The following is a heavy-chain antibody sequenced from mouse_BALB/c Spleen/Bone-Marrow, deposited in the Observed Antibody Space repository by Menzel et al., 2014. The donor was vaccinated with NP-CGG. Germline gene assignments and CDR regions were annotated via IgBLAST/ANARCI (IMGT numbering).Heavy chain of an antibody. CDR3: ARSAYYGNYGGY. V-gene: IGHV1-84*02. CDR2: IYPGSGNT. D-gene: IGHD2-10*01. CDR1: GYTFTDYY. J-gene: IGHJ2*01. Sequence: QVQLQQSGPELVKPGASVQISCKASGYTFTDYYIYWVKQKPGQGLEWIGWIYPGSGNTKHHEKFKGKATLTVDTSPSTPYMHLSSLTSEDTAVYFCARSAYYGNYGGYWGQGTTLTVSS.